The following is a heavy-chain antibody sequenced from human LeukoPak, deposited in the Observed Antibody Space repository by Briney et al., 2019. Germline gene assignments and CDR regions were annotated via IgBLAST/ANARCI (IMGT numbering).Heavy chain of an antibody. Sequence: AGGSLRLSCAGSGFSFSSYDMHWVRQAPGKGLEWMAFIRSDGSNKYYADSVKGRFTISRDNSKNSLYLQMNSLRAEDTAVYYCESAYGSGSYTPFDYWGQGTLVTVSS. J-gene: IGHJ4*02. V-gene: IGHV3-30*02. CDR1: GFSFSSYD. D-gene: IGHD3-10*01. CDR3: ESAYGSGSYTPFDY. CDR2: IRSDGSNK.